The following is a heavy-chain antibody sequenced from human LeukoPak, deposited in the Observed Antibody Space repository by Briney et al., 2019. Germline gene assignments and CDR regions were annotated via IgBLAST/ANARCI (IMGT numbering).Heavy chain of an antibody. D-gene: IGHD1-26*01. CDR2: IIPIFGTA. V-gene: IGHV1-69*05. J-gene: IGHJ6*03. CDR1: GGTFSSYA. Sequence: GASVKVSCKASGGTFSSYAISWVRQAPGQGLEWMGGIIPIFGTANYAQKFQGRVTITTDESTSTAYMELSSLRPEDTAVYYCASTIRAPRYYYYYYMDVWGKGTTVTVSS. CDR3: ASTIRAPRYYYYYYMDV.